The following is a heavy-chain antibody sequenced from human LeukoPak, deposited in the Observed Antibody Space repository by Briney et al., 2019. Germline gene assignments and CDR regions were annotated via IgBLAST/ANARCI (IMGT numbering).Heavy chain of an antibody. CDR2: INPSGGST. V-gene: IGHV1-46*01. CDR3: ARDEGYCSGGSCYASEY. J-gene: IGHJ4*02. Sequence: ASVKVSCKASGYTFTSYYMHWVRQAPGQGLEWMGIINPSGGSTSYAQKFQGRVTMTRDTSTSTVYMELSSLRSEDTAVYYCARDEGYCSGGSCYASEYWGQGTLVTVSS. CDR1: GYTFTSYY. D-gene: IGHD2-15*01.